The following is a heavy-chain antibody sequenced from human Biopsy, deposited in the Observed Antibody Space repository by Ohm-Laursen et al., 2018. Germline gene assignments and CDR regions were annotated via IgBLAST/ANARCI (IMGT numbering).Heavy chain of an antibody. V-gene: IGHV4-34*01. J-gene: IGHJ6*02. D-gene: IGHD3-16*01. CDR2: INHSGRT. Sequence: SETLSLTWPVYGESFNGYYWSWIRQTPGKGLEWIGEINHSGRTNYNPSLKSRVTISVDTSKNQFSLKLRSVTAADTAVYYCARAVDYYDPYYYYGLDVWGQGTTVTVSS. CDR3: ARAVDYYDPYYYYGLDV. CDR1: GESFNGYY.